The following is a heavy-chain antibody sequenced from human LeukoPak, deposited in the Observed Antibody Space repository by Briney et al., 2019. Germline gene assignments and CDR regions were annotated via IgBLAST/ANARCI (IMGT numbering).Heavy chain of an antibody. J-gene: IGHJ4*02. CDR2: IKEDGSDK. D-gene: IGHD5-18*01. CDR3: ARDAGYGYDRFDY. Sequence: PGGSLRLSCAASGFTFSSYWMSWVRQAPGKGLEWVANIKEDGSDKNYVDSMKGRFTISRDNAKNSLYLQMNSLRVEDTAIYYCARDAGYGYDRFDYWGQGTQVTVSS. CDR1: GFTFSSYW. V-gene: IGHV3-7*01.